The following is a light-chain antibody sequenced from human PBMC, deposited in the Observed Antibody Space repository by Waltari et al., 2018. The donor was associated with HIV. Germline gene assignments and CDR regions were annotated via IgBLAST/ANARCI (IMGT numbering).Light chain of an antibody. CDR2: GAS. CDR3: QQYNNWPPRS. V-gene: IGKV3-15*01. Sequence: EIVMTQSPATLSVSPGERATLSCRASQSVSSNLAWYQQKPGQAPMLLIYGASTRATGIPARFRRSGSGTEFTLTISSLQSEDFVVDYCQQYNNWPPRSFGQGTKVEIK. J-gene: IGKJ1*01. CDR1: QSVSSN.